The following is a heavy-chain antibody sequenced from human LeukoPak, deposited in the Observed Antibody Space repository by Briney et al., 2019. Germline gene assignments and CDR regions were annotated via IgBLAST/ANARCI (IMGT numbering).Heavy chain of an antibody. Sequence: SETLSLTCTISGGSISSYYWSWIRQPAGKGLEWIGHIYTSGSTNYNPSLKSRVTMSVGTSKNQFSVKLSSVTAADTAVYYCARGVPLVRGVIPCNWFNPWGQGTLVTVSS. CDR2: IYTSGST. CDR1: GGSISSYY. V-gene: IGHV4-4*07. D-gene: IGHD3-10*01. CDR3: ARGVPLVRGVIPCNWFNP. J-gene: IGHJ5*02.